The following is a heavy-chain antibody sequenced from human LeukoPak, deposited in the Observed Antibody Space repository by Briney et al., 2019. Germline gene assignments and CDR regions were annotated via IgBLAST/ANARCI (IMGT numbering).Heavy chain of an antibody. V-gene: IGHV4-34*01. J-gene: IGHJ5*02. CDR1: GGSLSGSF. Sequence: SETLSLTCAVSGGSLSGSFWSWIRQPRGKGLDWIGEINHSGYTNYKPSLKSRVTISVDTSKNQLSLNLTSVTAADTAFYYCAKTRAGYIVAWGRGSLVTVSS. CDR3: AKTRAGYIVA. CDR2: INHSGYT. D-gene: IGHD5-24*01.